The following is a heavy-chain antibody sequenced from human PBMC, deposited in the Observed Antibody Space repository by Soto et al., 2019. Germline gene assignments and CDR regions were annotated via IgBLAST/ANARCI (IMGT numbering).Heavy chain of an antibody. Sequence: QLLLQESGPGLVKPSETLSLTCTVSGGSISSSSYYWGWIRQPPGKGLEWSGNIYYTGSTYYNPSLKSRLTISVDTSKNQFSLRLSSVTAADTAVYYCARHRDGYSPWGQGALVTVSS. V-gene: IGHV4-39*01. CDR1: GGSISSSSYY. CDR2: IYYTGST. J-gene: IGHJ4*02. D-gene: IGHD2-15*01. CDR3: ARHRDGYSP.